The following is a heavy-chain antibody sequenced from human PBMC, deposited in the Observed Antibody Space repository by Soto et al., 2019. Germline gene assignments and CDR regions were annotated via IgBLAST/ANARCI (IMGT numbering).Heavy chain of an antibody. Sequence: QVQLVQSGAEVKKPGSSVKVSCKASGGTFSSYTISWVRQAPGQGLEWMGRIIPILGIANYAQKFQGRVTITEDKSTSTAYMEISSLRSEDTAVYYCARGGLDSSTSAYFDYWGQGTLVPVSS. J-gene: IGHJ4*02. CDR3: ARGGLDSSTSAYFDY. CDR1: GGTFSSYT. V-gene: IGHV1-69*02. CDR2: IIPILGIA. D-gene: IGHD2-2*01.